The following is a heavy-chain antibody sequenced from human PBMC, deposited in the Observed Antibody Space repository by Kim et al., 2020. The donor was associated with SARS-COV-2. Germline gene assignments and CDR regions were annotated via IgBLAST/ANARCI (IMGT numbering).Heavy chain of an antibody. V-gene: IGHV3-23*01. D-gene: IGHD6-19*01. CDR3: ANRPPVGSGWYYFDY. Sequence: GGSLRLSCAASGFTFSSYAMSWVRQAPGKGLEWVSAISGSGGSTYYADSVKGRFTISRDNSKNTLYLQMNSLRAEDTAVYYCANRPPVGSGWYYFDYWGQGTLVTVSS. J-gene: IGHJ4*02. CDR1: GFTFSSYA. CDR2: ISGSGGST.